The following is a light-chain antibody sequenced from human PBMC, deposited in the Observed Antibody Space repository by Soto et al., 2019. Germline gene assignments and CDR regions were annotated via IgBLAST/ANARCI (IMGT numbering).Light chain of an antibody. Sequence: DIQMTQSPSTLSASVGDRVTITCRASQSISSWLAWYQQKPGKAPKLLIYKASSLESGVPSRFRGSGSGTEFTLTISSLQPDDFATYDCQQYNNYLWTFGQGTKVEIK. CDR3: QQYNNYLWT. V-gene: IGKV1-5*03. J-gene: IGKJ1*01. CDR2: KAS. CDR1: QSISSW.